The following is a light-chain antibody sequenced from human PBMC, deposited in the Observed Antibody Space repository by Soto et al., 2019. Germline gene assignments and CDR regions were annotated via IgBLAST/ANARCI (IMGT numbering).Light chain of an antibody. CDR1: QTVLSTSNNRDY. V-gene: IGKV4-1*01. CDR3: QHYLDFLLT. CDR2: WAS. J-gene: IGKJ4*01. Sequence: DIVMTQSPDSLAVSLGERATINCKSSQTVLSTSNNRDYLAWYQQKPGQPPKLLINWASTRLSGVPDRFSGSGSGTDVAVTISSLQAEDVAVYYCQHYLDFLLTVGGGTQVDIK.